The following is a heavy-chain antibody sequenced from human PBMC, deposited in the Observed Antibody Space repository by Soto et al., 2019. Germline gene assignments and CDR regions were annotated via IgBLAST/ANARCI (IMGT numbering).Heavy chain of an antibody. CDR1: GVSVRSYT. Sequence: QVQLQESGPGQVRPSETLSLTCIVSGVSVRSYTWSWVRQPANKGLEWIGRVFSSVSATYNPSLKSRVSISMDTPEKRISLKLDSVTAADAGVYFCARDGMTTGDTWGPGTLVTVSS. J-gene: IGHJ4*02. D-gene: IGHD2-21*02. V-gene: IGHV4-4*07. CDR2: VFSSVSA. CDR3: ARDGMTTGDT.